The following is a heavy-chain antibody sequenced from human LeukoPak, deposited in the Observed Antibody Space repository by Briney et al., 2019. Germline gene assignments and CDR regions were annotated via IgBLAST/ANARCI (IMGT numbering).Heavy chain of an antibody. CDR2: ISGSGGST. V-gene: IGHV3-23*01. J-gene: IGHJ4*02. CDR3: AKSLTSYSSSWPDY. CDR1: GFTFNNYA. Sequence: PGGSLRLSCAASGFTFNNYAMSWVRQAPGKGLEWVSAISGSGGSTYYADSVKGRFTISRDYSKNTLYLQMNSLRAEDTAVYYCAKSLTSYSSSWPDYWGQGTLVTVSS. D-gene: IGHD6-13*01.